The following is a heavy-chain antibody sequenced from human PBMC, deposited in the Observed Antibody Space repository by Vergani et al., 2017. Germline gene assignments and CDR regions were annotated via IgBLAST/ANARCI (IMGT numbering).Heavy chain of an antibody. Sequence: QVQLVESGGGVVQPGGSLRLSCAASGFTFSSYGMHWVRQAPGKGLEWVAFIRYDGSNKYYADSVKGRFTISRDNSKNTLYLQMNSLRAEDTAVYCCAKDFFLLPASSGSPPGDWGQGTLVTVSS. J-gene: IGHJ4*02. CDR1: GFTFSSYG. V-gene: IGHV3-30*02. D-gene: IGHD3-22*01. CDR3: AKDFFLLPASSGSPPGD. CDR2: IRYDGSNK.